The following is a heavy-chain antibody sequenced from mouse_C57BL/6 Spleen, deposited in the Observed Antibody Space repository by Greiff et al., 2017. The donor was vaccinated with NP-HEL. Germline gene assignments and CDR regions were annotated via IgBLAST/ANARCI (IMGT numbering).Heavy chain of an antibody. D-gene: IGHD2-5*01. J-gene: IGHJ2*01. V-gene: IGHV1-22*01. CDR1: GYTFTDYN. CDR3: ARAYYSNYRRYFDY. CDR2: INPNNGGT. Sequence: EVQLQQSGPELVKPGASVKMSCKASGYTFTDYNMHWVKQSHGKSLEWIGYINPNNGGTSYNQKFKGKATLTVNKSSSTAYMELRSLTSEDSAVYYCARAYYSNYRRYFDYWGQGTTLTVSS.